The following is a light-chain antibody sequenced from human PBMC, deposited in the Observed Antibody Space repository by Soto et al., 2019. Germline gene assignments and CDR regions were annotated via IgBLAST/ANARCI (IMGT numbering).Light chain of an antibody. CDR2: EVI. CDR1: SSDIGGHNY. V-gene: IGLV2-14*01. J-gene: IGLJ2*01. Sequence: QSALTQPASVSGSLGQSITISCTGTSSDIGGHNYVSWYQLHPGTAPKVLIFEVIKRPSGVSTRFSGSKSGNMASLTISGLRPEDEGDYYCSSFTSTSTVILGGGTKLTVL. CDR3: SSFTSTSTVI.